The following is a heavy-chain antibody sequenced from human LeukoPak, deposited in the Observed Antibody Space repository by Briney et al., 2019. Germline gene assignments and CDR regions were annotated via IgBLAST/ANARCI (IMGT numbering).Heavy chain of an antibody. CDR1: GGSISSGGYY. CDR2: IYYSGST. Sequence: NASETLSLTCTVSGGSISSGGYYWSWIRQHPGKGLEWIGYIYYSGSTYYNPSLKSRVTISVDTSKNQFSLKLSSVTAADTAVYYCARSLVHSSSWFDYWGQGTLVTVSS. CDR3: ARSLVHSSSWFDY. J-gene: IGHJ4*02. D-gene: IGHD6-13*01. V-gene: IGHV4-31*03.